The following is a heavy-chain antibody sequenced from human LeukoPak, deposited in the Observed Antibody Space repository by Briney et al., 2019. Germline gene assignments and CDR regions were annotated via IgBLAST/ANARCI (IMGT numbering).Heavy chain of an antibody. CDR2: IKQDGSEK. D-gene: IGHD3-10*01. Sequence: PPGGSLRLSCAASGFTFSSYWMSWVRQAPGKGLEWVANIKQDGSEKYYVDSVKGRFTISRDNAKNSLCLQMNSLRAEDTAVYYCARDQVVRGVITLNYYYYMDVWGKGTTVTISS. CDR1: GFTFSSYW. V-gene: IGHV3-7*01. J-gene: IGHJ6*03. CDR3: ARDQVVRGVITLNYYYYMDV.